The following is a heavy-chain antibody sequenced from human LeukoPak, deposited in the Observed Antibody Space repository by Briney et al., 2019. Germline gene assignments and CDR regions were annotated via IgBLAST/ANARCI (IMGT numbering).Heavy chain of an antibody. CDR2: ISLSGST. V-gene: IGHV4-61*09. J-gene: IGHJ4*02. CDR3: VRTGYCHNTNCYYFDY. D-gene: IGHD2-2*01. CDR1: GGSISSGNYY. Sequence: PSETLPLTCTVSGGSISSGNYYWSWIRQPAGKGLEWIGHISLSGSTNYNPSLKSRVTISIDTSRNQFSLEMTSVTAADTAVYYCVRTGYCHNTNCYYFDYWGQGTLVTVSS.